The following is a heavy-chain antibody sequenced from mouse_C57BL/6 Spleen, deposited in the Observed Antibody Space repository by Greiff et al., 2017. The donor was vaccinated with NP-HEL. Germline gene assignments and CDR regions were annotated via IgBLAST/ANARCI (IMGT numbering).Heavy chain of an antibody. CDR3: ARASSTTVVATKWYFDG. CDR2: ISDGGSYT. J-gene: IGHJ1*03. V-gene: IGHV5-4*01. Sequence: EVQGVESGGGLVKPGGSLKLSCAASGFTFSSYAMSWVRQTPEKRLEWVATISDGGSYTYYPDNVKGRFTISRDNAKNNLYLQLCNLKSEDTAMYYCARASSTTVVATKWYFDGWGTGTTVTVSS. D-gene: IGHD1-1*01. CDR1: GFTFSSYA.